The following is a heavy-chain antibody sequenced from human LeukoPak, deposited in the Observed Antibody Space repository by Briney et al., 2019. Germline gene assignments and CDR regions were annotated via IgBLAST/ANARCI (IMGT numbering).Heavy chain of an antibody. D-gene: IGHD1-26*01. J-gene: IGHJ3*01. V-gene: IGHV3-23*01. CDR1: GFTFRKYD. CDR3: AKDEDYTISGNYYDALDV. CDR2: FGGEGGDDT. Sequence: GGSLRLSCVASGFTFRKYDLCWVRQAPGKGLEWVSGFGGEGGDDTYYADSVKGRFTISRDNAKNTLCLQMNNLRTEDTAVYYCAKDEDYTISGNYYDALDVWGQGTLVTVS.